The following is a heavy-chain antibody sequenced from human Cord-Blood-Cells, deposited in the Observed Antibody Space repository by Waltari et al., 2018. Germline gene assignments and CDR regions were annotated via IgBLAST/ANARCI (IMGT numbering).Heavy chain of an antibody. CDR2: INHSGST. CDR1: GGPFSGYY. J-gene: IGHJ4*02. D-gene: IGHD2-15*01. Sequence: QVQLQQWGAGLLKPSETLSLTCAVYGGPFSGYYWRWIRQPPGKGLEWIGEINHSGSTNYNPALKSRVTISVDTSKNQFSLKLSSVTAADTAVYYCARGHPLNCSGGSCYCILDYWGQGTLVTVSS. CDR3: ARGHPLNCSGGSCYCILDY. V-gene: IGHV4-34*01.